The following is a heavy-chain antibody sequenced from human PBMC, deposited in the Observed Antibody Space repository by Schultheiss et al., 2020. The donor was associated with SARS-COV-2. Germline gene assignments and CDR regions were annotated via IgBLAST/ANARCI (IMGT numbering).Heavy chain of an antibody. CDR1: GFTFSSYE. D-gene: IGHD6-19*01. V-gene: IGHV3-48*03. Sequence: GGSLRLSCAASGFTFSSYEMNWVRQAPGKGLEWVSYISSSGSTIYYADSVKGRFTISRDNAKNSLYLQMNSLRAEDTAVYYCAKIPDTSVWYSWGQGTLVTVSS. CDR2: ISSSGSTI. CDR3: AKIPDTSVWYS. J-gene: IGHJ4*02.